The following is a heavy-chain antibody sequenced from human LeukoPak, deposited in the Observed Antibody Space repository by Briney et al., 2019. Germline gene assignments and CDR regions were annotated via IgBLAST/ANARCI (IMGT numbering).Heavy chain of an antibody. CDR2: IYYSGST. J-gene: IGHJ4*02. V-gene: IGHV4-59*01. Sequence: SETLSLTCTVSGGSISSYFWSWIRQPPGKGVEWIGYIYYSGSTNYNPSLKSRVTISVDTSKNQFSLTLSSVTAADTAVYYCARQYCSSTNCYYFDYWGQGTLVTVSS. CDR1: GGSISSYF. D-gene: IGHD2-2*01. CDR3: ARQYCSSTNCYYFDY.